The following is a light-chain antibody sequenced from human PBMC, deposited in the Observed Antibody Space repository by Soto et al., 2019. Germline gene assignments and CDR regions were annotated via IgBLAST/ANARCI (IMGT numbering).Light chain of an antibody. Sequence: ESMLTQSPGTLSLSPGERATLSCRARQSVSTRYLAWYQQKPGQAPRLLIYGASIRATGIPDRFSGSESGTDFTLTISRLEHEDFAVYYCHQFGSSPPAFTFGQGTKLEI. CDR3: HQFGSSPPAFT. CDR1: QSVSTRY. J-gene: IGKJ2*01. CDR2: GAS. V-gene: IGKV3-20*01.